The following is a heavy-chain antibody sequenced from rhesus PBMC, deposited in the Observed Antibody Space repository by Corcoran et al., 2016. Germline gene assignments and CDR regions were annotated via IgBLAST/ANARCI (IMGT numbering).Heavy chain of an antibody. V-gene: IGHV3S5*01. CDR3: AKWRVGATPYFDY. Sequence: EVQLVESGGGLVQPGGSLRLSCAASGFTFSSYGMSWVRQAPGKGLGWVSYISNGGGSTYYADAVEGRFTITRDNSKSTLSLQMNSLRAEDTAVYYCAKWRVGATPYFDYWGQGVLVTVSS. J-gene: IGHJ4*01. CDR1: GFTFSSYG. D-gene: IGHD1-44*02. CDR2: ISNGGGST.